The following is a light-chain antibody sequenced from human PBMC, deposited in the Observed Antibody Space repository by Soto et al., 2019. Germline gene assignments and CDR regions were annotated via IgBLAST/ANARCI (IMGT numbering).Light chain of an antibody. CDR1: NIGSKS. Sequence: SYELTQPPSVSVAPGKTARITCGGNNIGSKSVHWYQQKPGQAPVLVIYYDSDRPSGIPERFSGSNSGNTATLTISRVEAGDDADYYCQVWDSSSDLFGGGTKLTVL. J-gene: IGLJ2*01. V-gene: IGLV3-21*04. CDR2: YDS. CDR3: QVWDSSSDL.